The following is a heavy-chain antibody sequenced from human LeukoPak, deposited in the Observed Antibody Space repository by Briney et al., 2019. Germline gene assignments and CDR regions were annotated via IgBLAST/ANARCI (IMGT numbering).Heavy chain of an antibody. Sequence: GGSLRLSCAASGFTVSSNYMGWVRQAPGKGLEWVSVIYSGGSTYYADSVKGRFTISRDNSKNTLYLQMNSLRAEDTAVYYCARDGITMVRGVIKYYYGMDVWGQGTTVTVSS. CDR2: IYSGGST. CDR1: GFTVSSNY. J-gene: IGHJ6*02. V-gene: IGHV3-53*01. CDR3: ARDGITMVRGVIKYYYGMDV. D-gene: IGHD3-10*01.